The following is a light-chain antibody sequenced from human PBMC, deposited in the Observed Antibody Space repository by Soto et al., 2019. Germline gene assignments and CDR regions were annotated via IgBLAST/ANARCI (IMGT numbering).Light chain of an antibody. CDR1: SSDVGSYNL. J-gene: IGLJ2*01. CDR3: CSYAGSSTWVV. CDR2: EGS. Sequence: QSALTQPASVSGSPGQSITISCTGTSSDVGSYNLVSWYQQHPGKAPKLMIYEGSKRPSGVSNRFSGSKSGNKASLTISGLQAEDEADYYCCSYAGSSTWVVFGGGTKVTVL. V-gene: IGLV2-23*01.